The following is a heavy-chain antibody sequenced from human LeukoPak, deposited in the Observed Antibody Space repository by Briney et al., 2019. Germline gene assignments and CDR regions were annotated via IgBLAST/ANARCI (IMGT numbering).Heavy chain of an antibody. V-gene: IGHV3-48*02. Sequence: GGSLRLSCAASGFTFSSYSMNWVRQAPGKGLEWVSYISPGSSTIYYADSVKGRFTISRDNAKNSLYLQMDSLRDDDTAVYYCARDGAYSGSFNFDYWGQGTLVTVSS. CDR2: ISPGSSTI. CDR3: ARDGAYSGSFNFDY. D-gene: IGHD1-26*01. J-gene: IGHJ4*02. CDR1: GFTFSSYS.